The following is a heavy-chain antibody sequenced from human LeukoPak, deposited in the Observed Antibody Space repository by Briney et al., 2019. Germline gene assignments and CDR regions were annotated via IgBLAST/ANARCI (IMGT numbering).Heavy chain of an antibody. CDR3: ARVLVGGGAFDF. CDR2: MYDTGRTDY. J-gene: IGHJ3*01. CDR1: GGSISGYY. D-gene: IGHD1-26*01. V-gene: IGHV4-59*01. Sequence: SETLSLTCTVSGGSISGYYWSWIRQPPGKGLEWIGNMYDTGRTDYDYNPSLKSRVTTSLDTSKNEFSLKLSSVTAADTAVYYCARVLVGGGAFDFWGQGTMVTVSS.